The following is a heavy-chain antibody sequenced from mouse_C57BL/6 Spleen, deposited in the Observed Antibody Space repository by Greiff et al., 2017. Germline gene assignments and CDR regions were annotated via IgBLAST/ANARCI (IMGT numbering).Heavy chain of an antibody. CDR2: IRLKSDNYAT. Sequence: EVQVVESGGGLVQPGGSMKLSCVASGFTFSNYWMNWVRQSPEKGLEWVAQIRLKSDNYATHYAESVKGRFTISRDDSKSSVYLQMNNLRAEDTGIYYCTIYDGYYAFAYWGQGTLVTVSA. J-gene: IGHJ3*01. CDR3: TIYDGYYAFAY. V-gene: IGHV6-3*01. CDR1: GFTFSNYW. D-gene: IGHD2-3*01.